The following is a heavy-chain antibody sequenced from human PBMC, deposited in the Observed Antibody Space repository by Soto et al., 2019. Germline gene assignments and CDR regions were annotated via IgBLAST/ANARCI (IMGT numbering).Heavy chain of an antibody. CDR3: ARHGVYYFDY. Sequence: QVQLQESGPGLMKPSGTLSLTCAVSGGSISSTNWWSWVRQPPGKGLEWIAEIHHSGRTNYNPSLKSRVTISVDKSKNQVPLRVDSVTAADTAVYYCARHGVYYFDYWGQGTLVTVSS. J-gene: IGHJ4*02. CDR1: GGSISSTNW. D-gene: IGHD4-17*01. V-gene: IGHV4-4*02. CDR2: IHHSGRT.